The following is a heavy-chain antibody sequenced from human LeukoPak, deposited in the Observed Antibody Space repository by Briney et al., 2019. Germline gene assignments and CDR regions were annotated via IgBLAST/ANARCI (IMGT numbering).Heavy chain of an antibody. D-gene: IGHD5-18*01. CDR1: GGSISSYY. V-gene: IGHV4-4*07. CDR2: IYTSGST. Sequence: PSETLSLTCTVSGGSISSYYWSWIRQPAGKGLEWIGRIYTSGSTNYNPSLKSRVTMSVDTSKNQFSLKLSSVTAADTAVYYCAINVDTATVTSFRNDAFDIWGQGTMVTVSS. CDR3: AINVDTATVTSFRNDAFDI. J-gene: IGHJ3*02.